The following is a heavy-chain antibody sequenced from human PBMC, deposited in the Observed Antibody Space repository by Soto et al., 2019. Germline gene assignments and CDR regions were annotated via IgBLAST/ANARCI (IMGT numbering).Heavy chain of an antibody. V-gene: IGHV4-31*03. CDR2: IYYSGST. D-gene: IGHD5-18*01. CDR3: ARSGYSYGPNPLLY. J-gene: IGHJ4*02. CDR1: GGSICRGGYY. Sequence: SLLLSVTCSVSGGSICRGGYYWSWIRQHPGKGLEWIGYIYYSGSTYYNPSLKSRVTISVDTSKNQFSLKLSSVTAADTAVYYCARSGYSYGPNPLLYWGQGTLVTVSS.